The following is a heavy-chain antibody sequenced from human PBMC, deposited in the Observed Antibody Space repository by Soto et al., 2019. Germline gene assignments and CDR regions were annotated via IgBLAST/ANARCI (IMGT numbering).Heavy chain of an antibody. Sequence: QVQLVEAGGGVVQPGRSLRLSCAASGFTFSSYGMHWVRQAPGKGLEWVAVISYDGSNKYYADSVKGRFTISRDNYKNTLYLQMNSLRAEDTAVYYCARDEYDSSGKGYWGQGTLVTVSS. CDR2: ISYDGSNK. CDR1: GFTFSSYG. D-gene: IGHD3-22*01. CDR3: ARDEYDSSGKGY. J-gene: IGHJ4*02. V-gene: IGHV3-30*03.